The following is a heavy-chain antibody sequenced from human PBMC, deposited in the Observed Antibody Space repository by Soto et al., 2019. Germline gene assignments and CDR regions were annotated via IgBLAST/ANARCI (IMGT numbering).Heavy chain of an antibody. CDR3: AKDRRAGGNSAFYFDF. J-gene: IGHJ4*02. CDR2: ISATGGGT. Sequence: HPGGSLRLSWLASGFKFSNYAMSWVRQAPGKGLEWVSLISATGGGTYYADSVKGRFTISRDNSHNTLYLQVHSLTAEDTAVYYCAKDRRAGGNSAFYFDFWGQGAQVTVSS. V-gene: IGHV3-23*01. D-gene: IGHD3-16*01. CDR1: GFKFSNYA.